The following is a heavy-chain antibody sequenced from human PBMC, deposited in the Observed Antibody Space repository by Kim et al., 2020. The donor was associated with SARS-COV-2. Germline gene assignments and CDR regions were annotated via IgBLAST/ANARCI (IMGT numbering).Heavy chain of an antibody. D-gene: IGHD3-10*01. CDR2: IWYDGSNK. CDR3: AKELWRFGELSPYYYYGMDV. J-gene: IGHJ6*02. Sequence: GGSLRLSCAASGFTFSSYAMHWVRQAPGKGLEWVAVIWYDGSNKYYADSVKGRFTISRDNSKNTLYLQMNSLRAEDTAVYYCAKELWRFGELSPYYYYGMDVWGQGTTVTVSS. V-gene: IGHV3-33*06. CDR1: GFTFSSYA.